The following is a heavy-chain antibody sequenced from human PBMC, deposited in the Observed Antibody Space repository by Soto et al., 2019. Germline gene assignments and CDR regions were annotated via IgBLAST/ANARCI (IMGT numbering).Heavy chain of an antibody. CDR3: AKPTRPSTPGYYYYYSLDV. CDR2: IVGGARSP. V-gene: IGHV3-23*01. J-gene: IGHJ6*01. Sequence: GGSLRLSCAASGVTFNTYAMSWVRQAPGKGLAWVSVIVGGARSPQHANSVKGRFTTSKDNSKHTMYLQENRQGADDTAVYYCAKPTRPSTPGYYYYYSLDVWGQRTQVTVSS. CDR1: GVTFNTYA. D-gene: IGHD6-25*01.